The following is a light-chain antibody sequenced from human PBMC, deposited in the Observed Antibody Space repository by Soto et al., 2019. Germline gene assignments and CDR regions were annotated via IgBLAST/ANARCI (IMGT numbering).Light chain of an antibody. CDR1: SRDVGSYNL. J-gene: IGLJ2*01. V-gene: IGLV2-23*01. CDR3: CSYAGGTSVV. Sequence: QSALTQPASVSGSPGQAITISCTGTSRDVGSYNLVSWYQQHPGKAPKLMIYEDIERPSGVSNRFSGSKSGNTASLTISGLQTDDEADYYCCSYAGGTSVVFGGGTKLTVL. CDR2: EDI.